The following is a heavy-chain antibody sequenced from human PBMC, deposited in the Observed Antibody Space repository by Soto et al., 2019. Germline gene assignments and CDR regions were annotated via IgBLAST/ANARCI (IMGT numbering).Heavy chain of an antibody. CDR2: INHSGST. V-gene: IGHV4-34*01. CDR3: ARVRNWNHYYMDG. CDR1: GGSFSGYY. Sequence: SETLSLTCAVYGGSFSGYYWSWIRQPPGKGLEWIGEINHSGSTNYNPSLKSRVTISVDTSKNQFSLKLSSVTAADTAVYYCARVRNWNHYYMDGWGKGTTVTVSS. D-gene: IGHD1-1*01. J-gene: IGHJ6*03.